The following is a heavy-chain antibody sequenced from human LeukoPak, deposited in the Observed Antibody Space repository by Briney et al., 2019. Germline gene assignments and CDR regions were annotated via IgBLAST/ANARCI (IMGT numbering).Heavy chain of an antibody. Sequence: SETLSLTCTVSGGSISSYYWSWIRQPPVKGLEWIGYIYYSGSTNYNPSLKSRVTISVDTSKNQFSLKLSSVTAADTAVYYCARENSSGHDYWGQGTLVTVSS. CDR3: ARENSSGHDY. CDR1: GGSISSYY. J-gene: IGHJ4*02. CDR2: IYYSGST. V-gene: IGHV4-59*01. D-gene: IGHD6-19*01.